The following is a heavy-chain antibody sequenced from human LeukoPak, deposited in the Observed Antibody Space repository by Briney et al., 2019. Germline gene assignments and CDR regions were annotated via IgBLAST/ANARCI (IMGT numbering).Heavy chain of an antibody. D-gene: IGHD6-6*01. CDR1: GFTFSSYA. CDR3: ARAYRWYSSSSGSDNWFDP. Sequence: GGSLRLSCAASGFTFSSYAMHWVRQASGKGLEWVAVISYDGSNKYYADSVKGRFTISRDNSKNTLYLQMNSLRAEDTAVYYCARAYRWYSSSSGSDNWFDPWGQGTLVTVSS. V-gene: IGHV3-30-3*01. CDR2: ISYDGSNK. J-gene: IGHJ5*02.